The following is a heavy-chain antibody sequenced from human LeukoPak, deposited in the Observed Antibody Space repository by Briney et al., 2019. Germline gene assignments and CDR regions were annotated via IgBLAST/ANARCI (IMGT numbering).Heavy chain of an antibody. D-gene: IGHD4-17*01. CDR2: IYYSGST. V-gene: IGHV4-39*01. Sequence: SETLSLTCTVSGGSISSSSYYWGWIRQPPGKGLEWIGSIYYSGSTYYNPSLKSRVTISVDTSKNQFSLKLSSVTAADTAVYYCARCNGDLSYYFDYWGQGTLVTVSS. J-gene: IGHJ4*02. CDR1: GGSISSSSYY. CDR3: ARCNGDLSYYFDY.